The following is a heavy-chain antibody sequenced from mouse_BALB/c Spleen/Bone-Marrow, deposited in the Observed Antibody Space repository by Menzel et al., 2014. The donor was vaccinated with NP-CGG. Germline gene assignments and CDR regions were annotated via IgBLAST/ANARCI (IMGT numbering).Heavy chain of an antibody. CDR1: GFSFSSYA. V-gene: IGHV5-6-5*01. D-gene: IGHD1-2*01. CDR2: ISGGGNS. J-gene: IGHJ2*01. Sequence: EVKVVESGGGLVKPGGSLKLSCAASGFSFSSYAVSWVRQTPEKRLEWVASISGGGNSFHSDNMKGRFTISRDNDRNILYLQMNGLRAEDTAMYYCARARGVTPATPYCFGYLGQGTAFTGAS. CDR3: ARARGVTPATPYCFGY.